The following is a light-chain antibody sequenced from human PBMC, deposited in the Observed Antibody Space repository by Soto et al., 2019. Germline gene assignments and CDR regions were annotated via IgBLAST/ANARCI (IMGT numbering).Light chain of an antibody. J-gene: IGKJ5*01. CDR1: QTVSSY. CDR2: DAS. V-gene: IGKV3D-15*01. CDR3: QHYHNWPRT. Sequence: EIVLTQSPATLSLSPGERATLSCRASQTVSSYLAWYQQKPGQAPRLLIYDASTRATGIPARFSGSGSGTDFTLTISSLQSEDFAVYYCQHYHNWPRTFGQGTRLEIK.